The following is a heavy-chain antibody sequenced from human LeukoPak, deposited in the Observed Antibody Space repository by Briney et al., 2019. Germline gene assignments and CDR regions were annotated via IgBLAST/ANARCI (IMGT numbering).Heavy chain of an antibody. V-gene: IGHV3-23*01. J-gene: IGHJ4*02. CDR3: AKDRGVLVWFGELEG. CDR2: VRGSGGST. Sequence: GGSLRLSRAASGFTFSSYAMSLVRQDPGAGREWLSAVRGSGGSTYYADSVTGGFTISRDNSKNTLYLQMNSLRAEGTAVYYCAKDRGVLVWFGELEGWGQGTLVTVSS. D-gene: IGHD3-10*01. CDR1: GFTFSSYA.